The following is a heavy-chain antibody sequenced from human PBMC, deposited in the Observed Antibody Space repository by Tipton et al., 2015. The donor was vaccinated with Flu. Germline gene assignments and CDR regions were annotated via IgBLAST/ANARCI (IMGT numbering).Heavy chain of an antibody. D-gene: IGHD6-19*01. CDR3: AKVIPELVAGLDY. CDR1: GFTYSIYA. J-gene: IGHJ4*02. V-gene: IGHV3-23*01. Sequence: SLRLSCVASGFTYSIYAMSWVRQAPGKGLEWVSSISGGGGKTYLADSVKGRFTISRDNFKNTLFLQMNSLRAEDTALYYCAKVIPELVAGLDYWGQGTLVTVSS. CDR2: ISGGGGKT.